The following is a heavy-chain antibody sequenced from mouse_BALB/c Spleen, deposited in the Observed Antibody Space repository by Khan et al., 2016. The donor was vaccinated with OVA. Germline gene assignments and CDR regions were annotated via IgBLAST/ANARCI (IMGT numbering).Heavy chain of an antibody. D-gene: IGHD1-2*01. Sequence: AQLQESGPGLVAPSQSLSITCTVSGFSLTNYGVNWIRQPPGKGLEWLGVIWGDGNTNYHSPLISRLSISKDNSKSQVFLKLNSLQTDDTATYYCARFITTAYAMDYWGQGTSVTVSS. CDR3: ARFITTAYAMDY. J-gene: IGHJ4*01. CDR2: IWGDGNT. V-gene: IGHV2-3*01. CDR1: GFSLTNYG.